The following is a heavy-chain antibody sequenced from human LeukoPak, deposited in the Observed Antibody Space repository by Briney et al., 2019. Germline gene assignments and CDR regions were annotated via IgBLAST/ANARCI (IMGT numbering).Heavy chain of an antibody. D-gene: IGHD3-22*01. Sequence: ASVKVSCKASGYTFTSYYMHWVRQAPGQGLEWMGIINPSGGSTSYAQKFQGRVTMTRDTSTSTVYMELSSLRSEDTAVYYCARDSYDSSGYYLSSDYWGQGTLVTVSS. CDR1: GYTFTSYY. J-gene: IGHJ4*02. CDR2: INPSGGST. V-gene: IGHV1-46*01. CDR3: ARDSYDSSGYYLSSDY.